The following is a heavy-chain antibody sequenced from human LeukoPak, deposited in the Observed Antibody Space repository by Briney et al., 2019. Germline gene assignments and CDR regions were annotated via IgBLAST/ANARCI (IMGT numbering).Heavy chain of an antibody. CDR1: GFTFSSYG. Sequence: PGGSLRLSCAASGFTFSSYGMHWVRRAPGKGLEWVAVISYDGSNKYYADSVKGRFTISRDNSKNTLYLQMNSLRAEDTAVYYCAKPGSASTVTLDYWGQGTLVTVSS. CDR3: AKPGSASTVTLDY. V-gene: IGHV3-30*18. CDR2: ISYDGSNK. D-gene: IGHD4-17*01. J-gene: IGHJ4*02.